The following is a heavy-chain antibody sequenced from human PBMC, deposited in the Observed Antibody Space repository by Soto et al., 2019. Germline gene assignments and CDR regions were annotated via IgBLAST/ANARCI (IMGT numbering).Heavy chain of an antibody. J-gene: IGHJ6*02. CDR3: GRDLGVYTLLYYSYGMDG. D-gene: IGHD2-8*02. V-gene: IGHV1-69*06. CDR1: GGTFSSYA. Sequence: QVQLVQSGAEVKKPGSSVKVSCKASGGTFSSYAISWVRQAPGQGLEWMGGIIPIFGTANYAQKFQGRVTITADKYTDKAYMELSSLRSGGTAVYYCGRDLGVYTLLYYSYGMDGWGQGTTVTVSS. CDR2: IIPIFGTA.